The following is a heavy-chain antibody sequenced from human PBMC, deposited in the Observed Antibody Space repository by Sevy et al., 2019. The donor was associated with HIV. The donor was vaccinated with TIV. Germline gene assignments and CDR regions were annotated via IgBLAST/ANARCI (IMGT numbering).Heavy chain of an antibody. V-gene: IGHV5-51*01. J-gene: IGHJ6*02. CDR3: ARHHASYGVTGYYYYYGLDV. D-gene: IGHD4-17*01. Sequence: GESLKISCKGSGFTFTTYWIGWVRQMPGKGLEWIGIIYPDDSDTRYSLSFQGQVTISVDKSISTAYLQWGTLKASDTAMYYCARHHASYGVTGYYYYYGLDVWGQGTTVTVSS. CDR1: GFTFTTYW. CDR2: IYPDDSDT.